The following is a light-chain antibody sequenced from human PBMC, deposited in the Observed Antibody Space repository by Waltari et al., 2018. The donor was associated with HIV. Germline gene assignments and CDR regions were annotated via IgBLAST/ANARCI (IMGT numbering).Light chain of an antibody. V-gene: IGLV2-11*01. J-gene: IGLJ2*01. CDR3: CSYAGSSTHVV. CDR2: DID. CDR1: TNDIGGYNY. Sequence: QSALTQPRSVSGSPGQSVTISCPGSTNDIGGYNYVSWYQQHTGKVPKLMIYDIDKRPSGVPDRFSGSKSGNTASLTISGLQAEDEADYYCCSYAGSSTHVVFGGGTKLTVL.